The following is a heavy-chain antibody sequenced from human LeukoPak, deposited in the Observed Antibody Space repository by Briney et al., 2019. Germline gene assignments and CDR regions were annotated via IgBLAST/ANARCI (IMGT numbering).Heavy chain of an antibody. Sequence: GASVKVSCKASGYNFITYAMHWVRQAPGQGLEWMGGIIPIFGTANYAQKFQGRVTITADESTSTAYMELSSLRSEDTAVYYCARGTHRVSPHMDVWGQGTTVTVSS. CDR3: ARGTHRVSPHMDV. CDR1: GYNFITYA. V-gene: IGHV1-69*13. D-gene: IGHD6-13*01. CDR2: IIPIFGTA. J-gene: IGHJ6*02.